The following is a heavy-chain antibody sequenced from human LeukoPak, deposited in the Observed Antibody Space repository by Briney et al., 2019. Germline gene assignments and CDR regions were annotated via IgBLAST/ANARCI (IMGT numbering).Heavy chain of an antibody. D-gene: IGHD2-21*02. V-gene: IGHV4-39*01. CDR1: GGSISSSSYY. J-gene: IGHJ5*02. CDR3: ARHVPGGSLLVVVTTSPTWFDP. CDR2: IYYTGST. Sequence: PSQTLSLTCTVSGGSISSSSYYWGWIRQPPGKGLEWIGSIYYTGSTYYNPSLKSRVTISVDTSKNHFSLRLSSMTATDTALYYCARHVPGGSLLVVVTTSPTWFDPWGQGTLVTVSS.